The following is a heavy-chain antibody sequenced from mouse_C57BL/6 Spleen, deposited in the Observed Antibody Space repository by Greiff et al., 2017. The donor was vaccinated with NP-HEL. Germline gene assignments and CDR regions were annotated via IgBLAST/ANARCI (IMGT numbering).Heavy chain of an antibody. V-gene: IGHV1-50*01. CDR2: IDPSDSYT. CDR1: GYTFTSYW. CDR3: ARSRTREGYYFDY. J-gene: IGHJ2*01. Sequence: QVQLQQPGAELVKPGASVKLSCKASGYTFTSYWMQWVKQRPGQGLEWIGEIDPSDSYTNYNQKFKGKATLTVDTSSSTAYMQLSSLTSEDSAVYYCARSRTREGYYFDYWGQGTTLTVSS. D-gene: IGHD1-3*01.